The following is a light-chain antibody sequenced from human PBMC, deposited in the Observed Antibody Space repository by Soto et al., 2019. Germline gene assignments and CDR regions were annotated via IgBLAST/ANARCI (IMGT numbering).Light chain of an antibody. V-gene: IGKV1-27*01. CDR3: QKDPGT. CDR1: QGISNY. J-gene: IGKJ1*01. Sequence: DIQMTQSPSSLSASVGDRVTITCRASQGISNYLAWYQQKPGKVPKLLIYAASTLQSGVPSRFGGSGSGTDFTLTIGSLQLEEVATYYCQKDPGTFGQGTKVEIK. CDR2: AAS.